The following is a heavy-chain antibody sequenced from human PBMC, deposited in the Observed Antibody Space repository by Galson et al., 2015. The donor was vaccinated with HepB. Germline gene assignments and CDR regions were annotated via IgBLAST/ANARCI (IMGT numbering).Heavy chain of an antibody. CDR2: ISSSSSTI. CDR3: ARPLGYSSSWYGDRNWYFDL. V-gene: IGHV3-48*04. D-gene: IGHD6-13*01. CDR1: GFTFSSYS. J-gene: IGHJ2*01. Sequence: SLRLSCAASGFTFSSYSMNWVRQAPGKGLEWVSYISSSSSTIYYADSVKGRFTISRDNAKNPLYLQMNSLRAEDTAVYYCARPLGYSSSWYGDRNWYFDLWGRGTLVTVSS.